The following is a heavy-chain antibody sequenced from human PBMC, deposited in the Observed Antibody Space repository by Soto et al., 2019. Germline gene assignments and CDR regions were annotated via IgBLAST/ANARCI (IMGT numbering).Heavy chain of an antibody. CDR1: GFTFSTSW. J-gene: IGHJ4*02. Sequence: EVQLVESGGGLVQPGGSLRLSCAASGFTFSTSWMNWVRQAPGKGLEWVAGIKEDGSAKYYVDSVKGRFTIYKDNAENSLELHMNRLRVEDTAVYYCVRDRGYNAFDYWCRGTLVTVSS. CDR2: IKEDGSAK. V-gene: IGHV3-7*01. D-gene: IGHD5-18*01. CDR3: VRDRGYNAFDY.